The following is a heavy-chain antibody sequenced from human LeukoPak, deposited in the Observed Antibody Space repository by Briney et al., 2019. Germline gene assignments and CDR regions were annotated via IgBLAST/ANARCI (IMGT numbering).Heavy chain of an antibody. J-gene: IGHJ6*02. V-gene: IGHV4-59*12. CDR2: IYYSGST. CDR3: ARGGAGVVVPAAPLSPSIMDV. Sequence: PSETLSLTCTVSGGSISSYYWSWIRQPPGKGLEWIGYIYYSGSTNYNPSLKSRVTIPVDTSKNQFSLRLSSVTAADTAVYYCARGGAGVVVPAAPLSPSIMDVWGQGTTVTVSS. CDR1: GGSISSYY. D-gene: IGHD2-2*01.